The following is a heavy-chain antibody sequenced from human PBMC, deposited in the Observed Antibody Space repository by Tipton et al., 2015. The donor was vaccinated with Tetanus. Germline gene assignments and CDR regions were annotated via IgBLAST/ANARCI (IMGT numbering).Heavy chain of an antibody. CDR1: GGSISDKKYY. V-gene: IGHV4-39*02. CDR3: ARHLYGYWFDP. D-gene: IGHD5-18*01. J-gene: IGHJ5*02. Sequence: TLSLTCTVSGGSISDKKYYWGWIRQPPGKGLEWIASIYFQGDSYYSPSLKSRVTIAVDTSQNLFSLRLTSVTAADTAVYYCARHLYGYWFDPWGPGTLVTVSS. CDR2: IYFQGDS.